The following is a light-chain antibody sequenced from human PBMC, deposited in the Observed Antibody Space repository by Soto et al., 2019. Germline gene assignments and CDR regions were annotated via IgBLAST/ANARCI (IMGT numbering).Light chain of an antibody. J-gene: IGLJ1*01. CDR3: KSYAGSNTYV. CDR1: KNDIGVYDF. Sequence: QSALAQPPSASGSPGQSVTISCTGTKNDIGVYDFVSWYQHHPGKAPRLIIYEVVQRPSGVPDRFSGSKSGNTASLTVSGLQAADEADYFCKSYAGSNTYVFGRANKVTV. V-gene: IGLV2-8*01. CDR2: EVV.